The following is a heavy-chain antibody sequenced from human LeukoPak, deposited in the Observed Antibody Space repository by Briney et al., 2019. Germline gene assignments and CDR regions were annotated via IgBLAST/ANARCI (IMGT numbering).Heavy chain of an antibody. D-gene: IGHD3-22*01. CDR2: IRSSDSTT. Sequence: PGGSLRLSCAASGFSFSRYGMKWVRQAPGGGLEWLSYIRSSDSTTYYADSVKGRFTISRDNPKISLYLQMDSLRVEDTAVYYCAKRADSSAHSFDYWGQGTLVTVSS. CDR3: AKRADSSAHSFDY. J-gene: IGHJ4*02. CDR1: GFSFSRYG. V-gene: IGHV3-48*04.